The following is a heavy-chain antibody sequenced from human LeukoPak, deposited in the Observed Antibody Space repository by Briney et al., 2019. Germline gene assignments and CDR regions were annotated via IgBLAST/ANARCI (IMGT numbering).Heavy chain of an antibody. V-gene: IGHV1-46*01. Sequence: GASVKVSCKTSGYTFTSYYMHWVRQAPGQGLEWMGIINPSGGSTSYARKFQGRITMARDMSTSTLYMELSSLRSEDTAVYYCARDHGAVTTGYFDYWGQGTLVTVSS. CDR2: INPSGGST. J-gene: IGHJ4*02. CDR3: ARDHGAVTTGYFDY. D-gene: IGHD4-11*01. CDR1: GYTFTSYY.